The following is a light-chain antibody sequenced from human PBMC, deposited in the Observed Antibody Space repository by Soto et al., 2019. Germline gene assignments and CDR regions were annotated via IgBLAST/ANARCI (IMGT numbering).Light chain of an antibody. V-gene: IGKV3-11*01. Sequence: EIVLSQSPAILSLSPGDRATLSCRASQTVSSFLAWYQQKPGQAPRLLIYDTSNRATGVPARFSAGGSGTDFTLTISSLEPEDFAVYFWQQHYCSPLTFGQGTKVEIK. J-gene: IGKJ2*01. CDR2: DTS. CDR3: QQHYCSPLT. CDR1: QTVSSF.